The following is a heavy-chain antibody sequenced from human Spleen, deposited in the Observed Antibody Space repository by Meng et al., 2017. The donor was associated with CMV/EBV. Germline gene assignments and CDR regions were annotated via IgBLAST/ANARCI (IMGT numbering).Heavy chain of an antibody. Sequence: ASVKVSCKASGYTFTSYGISWVRQAPGQGLEWMGWISAYNGNTNYAQKLQGRVTMTTDTSTSTAYMELRSLRSDDTAVYYCARQTGSWYYYYGVDVWGQGTTVTVSS. CDR2: ISAYNGNT. CDR3: ARQTGSWYYYYGVDV. CDR1: GYTFTSYG. J-gene: IGHJ6*02. D-gene: IGHD6-13*01. V-gene: IGHV1-18*01.